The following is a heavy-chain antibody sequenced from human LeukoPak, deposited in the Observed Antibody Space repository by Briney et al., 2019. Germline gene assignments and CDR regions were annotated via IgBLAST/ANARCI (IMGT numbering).Heavy chain of an antibody. CDR1: GGSISSYY. CDR3: AGDDRYCSGGSCYPY. CDR2: IYYSGST. J-gene: IGHJ4*02. Sequence: PSETLSLTCTVSGGSISSYYWSWIRQPPGKGLEWIGYIYYSGSTNYNPSLKSRVTISVDTSKNQFSLKLSSVTAADTAVYYCAGDDRYCSGGSCYPYWGQGTLVTVSS. V-gene: IGHV4-59*01. D-gene: IGHD2-15*01.